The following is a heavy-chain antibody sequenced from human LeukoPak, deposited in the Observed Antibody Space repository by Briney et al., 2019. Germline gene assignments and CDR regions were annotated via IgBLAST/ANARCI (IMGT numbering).Heavy chain of an antibody. J-gene: IGHJ4*02. CDR1: GFSFSTYE. CDR3: ARVSWRGSSMGGYFDY. D-gene: IGHD3-10*01. CDR2: ISSSSSYI. Sequence: GGSLRLSCAASGFSFSTYEMNWVRQAPGKGLEWVSSISSSSSYIYYADSVKGRFTISRDNAKNSLYLQMNSLRAEDTAVYYCARVSWRGSSMGGYFDYWGQGTLVTVSS. V-gene: IGHV3-21*01.